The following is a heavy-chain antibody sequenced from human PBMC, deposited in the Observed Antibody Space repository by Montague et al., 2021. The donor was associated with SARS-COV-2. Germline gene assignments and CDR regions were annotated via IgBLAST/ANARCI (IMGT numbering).Heavy chain of an antibody. J-gene: IGHJ4*02. CDR2: NSYCGSK. CDR3: ARVKRGYYYGLGVSAHFDY. CDR1: GRSMTSYY. D-gene: IGHD3-10*01. Sequence: SETLSLTCSVPGRSMTSYYCGWLKKTRRKGRDRNGSNSYCGSKKYNPSLKSRVTISVDTSKNQFSLKLSSVTAVDTAVYYCARVKRGYYYGLGVSAHFDYWGQGTLVTVSS. V-gene: IGHV4-59*01.